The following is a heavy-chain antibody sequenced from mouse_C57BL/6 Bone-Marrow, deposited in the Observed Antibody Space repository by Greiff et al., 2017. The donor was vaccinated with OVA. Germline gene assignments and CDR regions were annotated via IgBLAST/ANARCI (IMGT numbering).Heavy chain of an antibody. Sequence: VKLQQPGAELVMPGASVKLSCKASGYTFTSYWMHWVKQRPGQGLEWIGEIDPSDSYTNYNQKFKGKSTLTVDKSSSTAYMQLSSLTSEDSAVYYCAREGDYEDYFDYWGQGTTLTVSS. D-gene: IGHD2-13*01. J-gene: IGHJ2*01. CDR3: AREGDYEDYFDY. CDR1: GYTFTSYW. V-gene: IGHV1-69*01. CDR2: IDPSDSYT.